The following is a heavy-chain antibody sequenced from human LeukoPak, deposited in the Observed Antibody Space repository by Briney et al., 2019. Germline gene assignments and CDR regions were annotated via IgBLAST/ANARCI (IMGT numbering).Heavy chain of an antibody. CDR2: ISSSGSTI. J-gene: IGHJ6*03. Sequence: GGSLRLSFAASGFTFSDYYMSWIRQAPGKGLEWVSYISSSGSTIYYADSVKGRFTISRDNAKNSLYLQMNSLRAEDTAVYYCASCLGYSSGWYVTATRRRVFYYMDVWGKGTTVTVSS. V-gene: IGHV3-11*04. D-gene: IGHD6-19*01. CDR3: ASCLGYSSGWYVTATRRRVFYYMDV. CDR1: GFTFSDYY.